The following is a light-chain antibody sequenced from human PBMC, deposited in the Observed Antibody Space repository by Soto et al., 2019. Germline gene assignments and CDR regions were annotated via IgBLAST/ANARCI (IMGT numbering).Light chain of an antibody. CDR2: QDS. CDR1: KLGDKY. CDR3: QAWDNTILV. V-gene: IGLV3-1*01. J-gene: IGLJ2*01. Sequence: SYELTQPPSVSVSPGQTASITCSGDKLGDKYACWYQQKPGQSPVLVIYQDSKRPSGIPERFSASNSGNTATLTISGTQAMDEADYYCQAWDNTILVFGGGTKLTVL.